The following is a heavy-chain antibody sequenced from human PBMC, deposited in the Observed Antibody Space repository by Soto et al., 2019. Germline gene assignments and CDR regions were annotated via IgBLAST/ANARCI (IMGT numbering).Heavy chain of an antibody. CDR2: MNPNSGNT. V-gene: IGHV1-8*01. CDR3: ARVGRSRIKVFGWSRDYYYMDV. D-gene: IGHD3-3*01. CDR1: GYTFTSYD. Sequence: ASVKVSCKASGYTFTSYDINWVRQATGQGLERMGWMNPNSGNTDYAQKFQGRVTVTTDTSISTAYMELSSLRSEDTAVYYCARVGRSRIKVFGWSRDYYYMDVWGKGTTVTVSS. J-gene: IGHJ6*03.